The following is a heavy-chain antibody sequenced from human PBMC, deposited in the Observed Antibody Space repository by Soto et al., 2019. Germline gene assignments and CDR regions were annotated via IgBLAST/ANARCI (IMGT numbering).Heavy chain of an antibody. CDR1: CGSIISGGYY. Sequence: SETLSLTCTFSCGSIISGGYYWSWVRQNPRKGLEWIGNIYYSGNTYYNPSLKSRLTISVDTSKNQFSLNLSSVTAADTAVYYCARDRLMATAVTARHYFGLDVWGQGTTVTVSS. V-gene: IGHV4-31*03. D-gene: IGHD5-18*01. J-gene: IGHJ6*02. CDR3: ARDRLMATAVTARHYFGLDV. CDR2: IYYSGNT.